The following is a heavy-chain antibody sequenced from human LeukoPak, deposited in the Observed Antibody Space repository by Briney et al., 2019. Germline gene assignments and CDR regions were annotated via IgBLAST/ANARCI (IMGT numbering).Heavy chain of an antibody. J-gene: IGHJ3*02. CDR2: IIPIFGTA. CDR3: ARDLPSYYDSSGQI. V-gene: IGHV1-69*13. Sequence: GASVKVSCKASGYTFTGYYMHWVRQAPGQGLEWMGGIIPIFGTANYAQKFQGRVTITADESTSTAYMELSSLRSEDTAVYYCARDLPSYYDSSGQIWGQGTMVTVSS. D-gene: IGHD3-22*01. CDR1: GYTFTGYY.